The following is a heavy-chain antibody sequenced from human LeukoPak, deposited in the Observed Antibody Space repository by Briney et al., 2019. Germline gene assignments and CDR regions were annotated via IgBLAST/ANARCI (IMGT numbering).Heavy chain of an antibody. D-gene: IGHD2-2*01. CDR3: AKDRRACSSSSCYYRFDY. CDR1: EFTFSSYA. Sequence: GGSLRLSCAASEFTFSSYAMSWVRQAPGKGLEWVSAISDSGGSTYYADSAKGRFTVSRDNSKNTMYLQMNSLRAEDTAVYYCAKDRRACSSSSCYYRFDYWGQGTLVTVSS. CDR2: ISDSGGST. J-gene: IGHJ4*02. V-gene: IGHV3-23*01.